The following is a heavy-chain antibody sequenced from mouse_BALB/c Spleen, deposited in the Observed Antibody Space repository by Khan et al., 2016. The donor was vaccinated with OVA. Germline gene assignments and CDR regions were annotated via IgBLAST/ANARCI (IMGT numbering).Heavy chain of an antibody. CDR2: IYPGTDNT. V-gene: IGHV1S132*01. CDR3: AREEALYYFDY. CDR1: GYIFTNYW. J-gene: IGHJ2*01. Sequence: VQLQESGAELVRPGASVKLSCKTSGYIFTNYWIHWVKQRSGQGLEWIVWIYPGTDNTYYNENLKDKATLTADKSSSTAYMQLSSLKSEDSAVYFCAREEALYYFDYWGQGTTLTVSS. D-gene: IGHD3-2*02.